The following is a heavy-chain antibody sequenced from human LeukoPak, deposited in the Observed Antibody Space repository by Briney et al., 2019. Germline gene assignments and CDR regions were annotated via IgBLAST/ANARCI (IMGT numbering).Heavy chain of an antibody. D-gene: IGHD3-22*01. V-gene: IGHV4-59*01. CDR2: IYYSGST. Sequence: SETLSLTCTVSGGSISSYYWSWIRQPPGKGLEWIGYIYYSGSTNYNPSLKSRVTISVDTSKNQFSLKLSSVTAADTAVYYCARSWPYYYDSSGYWCAFDIWGQGTMVTVPS. CDR3: ARSWPYYYDSSGYWCAFDI. J-gene: IGHJ3*02. CDR1: GGSISSYY.